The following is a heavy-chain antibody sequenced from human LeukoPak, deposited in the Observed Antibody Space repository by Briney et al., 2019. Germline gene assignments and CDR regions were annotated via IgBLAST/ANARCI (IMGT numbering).Heavy chain of an antibody. Sequence: ASVKVSCKASGYTFSSYGMSWVRQAPGKGLEWVSAISGSGGSTYYADSVKGRFTISRDNSKNTLYLQMNSLRAEDTAVYYCAKDARVYWVRYFDYWGQGTLVTVSS. V-gene: IGHV3-23*01. D-gene: IGHD1-26*01. CDR3: AKDARVYWVRYFDY. CDR2: ISGSGGST. J-gene: IGHJ4*02. CDR1: GYTFSSYG.